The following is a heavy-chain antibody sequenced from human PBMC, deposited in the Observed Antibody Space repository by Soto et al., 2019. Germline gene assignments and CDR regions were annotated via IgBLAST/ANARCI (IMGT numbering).Heavy chain of an antibody. CDR2: ISSSSSYI. J-gene: IGHJ3*02. V-gene: IGHV3-21*01. CDR1: GFTFSSYS. Sequence: PGGSLRLSCAASGFTFSSYSMNWVRQAPGKGLEWVSSISSSSSYIYYADSVKGRFTISRDNAKNSLYLQMNSLRAEDTAVYYCARDEYSSSWYPDAFDIWGQGTMVTVSS. D-gene: IGHD6-13*01. CDR3: ARDEYSSSWYPDAFDI.